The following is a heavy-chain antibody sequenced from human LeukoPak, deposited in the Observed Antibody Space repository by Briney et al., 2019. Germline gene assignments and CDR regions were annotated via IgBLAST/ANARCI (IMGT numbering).Heavy chain of an antibody. CDR3: ASQGIAVAGDDY. V-gene: IGHV4-4*07. D-gene: IGHD6-19*01. CDR2: IYTSGST. Sequence: PSETLSLTCTVSGGSISGYYWSWIRQPAGKGLEWIGRIYTSGSTNYNPSLKSRVTMSVDTSKNQFYLKLSSVTAADTAVYYCASQGIAVAGDDYWGQGTLVTVSS. J-gene: IGHJ4*02. CDR1: GGSISGYY.